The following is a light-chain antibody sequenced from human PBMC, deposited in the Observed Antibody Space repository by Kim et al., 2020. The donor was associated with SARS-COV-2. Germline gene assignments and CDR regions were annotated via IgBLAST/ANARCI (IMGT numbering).Light chain of an antibody. Sequence: GQRVTISCSGSSSNIGSNYVYWYQQLPGTAPKLLIYRNNQRPSGVPDRFSGSKSGTSASRAISGLRSEDEADYYCAAWDDSLSGWVFGGGTKLTVL. V-gene: IGLV1-47*01. CDR1: SSNIGSNY. CDR3: AAWDDSLSGWV. CDR2: RNN. J-gene: IGLJ3*02.